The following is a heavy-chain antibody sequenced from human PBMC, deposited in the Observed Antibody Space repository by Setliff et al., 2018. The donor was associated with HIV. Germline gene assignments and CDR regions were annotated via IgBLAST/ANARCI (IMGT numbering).Heavy chain of an antibody. V-gene: IGHV1-46*01. CDR2: INPINGDA. J-gene: IGHJ4*02. Sequence: ASVKVSCKASGYTFTSYYMHWVRQAPGQGLEWMGVINPINGDATFVRNFQGRGPMTRETSTKTVYMELSSLKFEDTAVYYCVRGGPRGLEVAALEFDSWGQGTLVTVS. D-gene: IGHD6-19*01. CDR1: GYTFTSYY. CDR3: VRGGPRGLEVAALEFDS.